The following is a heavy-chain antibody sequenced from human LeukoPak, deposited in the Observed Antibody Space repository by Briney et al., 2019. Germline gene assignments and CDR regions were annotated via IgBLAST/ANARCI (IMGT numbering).Heavy chain of an antibody. J-gene: IGHJ4*02. CDR2: ISYSGST. Sequence: SETLSLTCTVSGGSISSYYWSWIRQPPGRGLEWIGYISYSGSTNYNPSLKSRVTISVDTSKNQFSLKLTSVTAADTAVYYCARTRAYGGRPDYWGQGTLVTVSS. D-gene: IGHD4-23*01. V-gene: IGHV4-59*01. CDR1: GGSISSYY. CDR3: ARTRAYGGRPDY.